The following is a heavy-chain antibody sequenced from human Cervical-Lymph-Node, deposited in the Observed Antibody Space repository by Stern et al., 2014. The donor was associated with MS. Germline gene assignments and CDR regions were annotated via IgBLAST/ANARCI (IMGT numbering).Heavy chain of an antibody. Sequence: VQLVESGAEVKRPGASVRVSCKASGYTFTGYHMHWVRQAPGQGLEWMGRIDPNRGGTKYAQKFQDRVTMTRDTSSSTAYMELSSLTSDDTAVYYCARDLGIADYWGQGTLVTVSS. V-gene: IGHV1-2*06. D-gene: IGHD1-26*01. CDR2: IDPNRGGT. CDR3: ARDLGIADY. CDR1: GYTFTGYH. J-gene: IGHJ4*02.